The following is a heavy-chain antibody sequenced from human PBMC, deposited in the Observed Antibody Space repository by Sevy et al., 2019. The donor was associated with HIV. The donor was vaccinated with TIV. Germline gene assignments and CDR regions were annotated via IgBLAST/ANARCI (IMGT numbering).Heavy chain of an antibody. J-gene: IGHJ5*02. CDR2: VHIRGST. CDR1: GGSISSESYY. V-gene: IGHV4-61*02. Sequence: SETLSLTCSVSGGSISSESYYWSWIRQPAGKGLEWIGRVHIRGSTNYNPSLKSRVTMSVDTSKNHFYLNLSSLTATDTAVYYCARVMIIFGGGWFDPWGQGTLVTVSS. CDR3: ARVMIIFGGGWFDP. D-gene: IGHD3-16*01.